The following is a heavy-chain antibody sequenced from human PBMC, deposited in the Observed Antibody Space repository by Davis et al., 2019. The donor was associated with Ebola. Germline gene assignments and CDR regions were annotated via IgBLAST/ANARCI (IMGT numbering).Heavy chain of an antibody. D-gene: IGHD2-21*02. CDR3: GSDDDCRASRGFYQQDY. CDR1: AFTPSGYS. V-gene: IGHV3-48*02. J-gene: IGHJ4*02. CDR2: ILLGSCPK. Sequence: ESLTLSCVASAFTPSGYSMQWIRHIPGKGLEWVTDILLGSCPKYYADSVKGRFTISRDNAKNSLYLQMDSLRDEDTAVYYCGSDDDCRASRGFYQQDYWGRGTLVTVSS.